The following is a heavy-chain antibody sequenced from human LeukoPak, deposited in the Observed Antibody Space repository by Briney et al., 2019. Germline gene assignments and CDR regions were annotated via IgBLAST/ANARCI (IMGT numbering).Heavy chain of an antibody. CDR3: AKELYDSSGYYYNYYYYYGMDV. J-gene: IGHJ6*02. V-gene: IGHV3-30*18. CDR2: ISYDGSNK. CDR1: GFTFSSYG. D-gene: IGHD3-22*01. Sequence: GGSLRLSCAASGFTFSSYGMHWVRQAPGKGLEWVAVISYDGSNKYYADSVKGRFTISRDTSKNTLYLQMNSLRAEDTAVYYCAKELYDSSGYYYNYYYYYGMDVWGQGTTATVSS.